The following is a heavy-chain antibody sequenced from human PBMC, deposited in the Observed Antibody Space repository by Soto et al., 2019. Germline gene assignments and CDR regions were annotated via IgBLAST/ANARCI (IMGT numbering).Heavy chain of an antibody. Sequence: EVQLVESGGGLVQPGGSLRLSCAASGFTVSSNYMIWVRQAPGKGLEWVSVIYSGGSTYYADSGKGRFTNSRDNSKNTLYLQMNSLRAEDTAVYYCARGPTQADFDYWGQGTLVTVSS. CDR1: GFTVSSNY. J-gene: IGHJ4*02. V-gene: IGHV3-66*01. CDR2: IYSGGST. CDR3: ARGPTQADFDY.